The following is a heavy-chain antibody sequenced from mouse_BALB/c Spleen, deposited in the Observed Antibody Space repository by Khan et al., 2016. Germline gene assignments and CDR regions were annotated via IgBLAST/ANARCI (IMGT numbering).Heavy chain of an antibody. D-gene: IGHD2-13*01. CDR1: GYSLTDYN. Sequence: VQLQQSGPELVKPGASVKISCKASGYSLTDYNMHWVQQSHGKSLEWIGYIYPYNGGTGYNQKFKSMATLTVDNSSSTSYLKFLSLTAEDPAIYYCARSSYSGDFGYWGQGTTLTVSA. CDR3: ARSSYSGDFGY. V-gene: IGHV1S29*02. CDR2: IYPYNGGT. J-gene: IGHJ2*01.